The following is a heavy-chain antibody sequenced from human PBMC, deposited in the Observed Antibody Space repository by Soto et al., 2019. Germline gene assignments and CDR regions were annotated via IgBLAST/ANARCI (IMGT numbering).Heavy chain of an antibody. J-gene: IGHJ4*02. V-gene: IGHV4-61*01. CDR3: ARDRSYYYDSSGFYGFDY. D-gene: IGHD3-22*01. Sequence: QVQLQESGPGLVKPSETLSLTCAVSGGSVSSGSYCWTWIRQPPGKGLEWIGYIYYSGSTNYNPYLKSRVTILVDTSKNQFSLKLSSVTAADTAVYYCARDRSYYYDSSGFYGFDYWGQGTLVTVSS. CDR2: IYYSGST. CDR1: GGSVSSGSYC.